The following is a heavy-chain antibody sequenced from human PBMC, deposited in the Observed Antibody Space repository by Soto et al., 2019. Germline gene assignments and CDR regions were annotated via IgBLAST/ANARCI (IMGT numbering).Heavy chain of an antibody. CDR1: GFSFSISP. J-gene: IGHJ4*02. CDR3: ARDPKTSGGQHWAFNYFDS. V-gene: IGHV3-30-3*01. CDR2: ISYDGTNK. D-gene: IGHD7-27*01. Sequence: PGGSLRLSCAASGFSFSISPMHWVRQAPGKGPEWMALISYDGTNKFYADSVKGRFTISRGNPKSTLYLQVDSLRPEDAAVYYCARDPKTSGGQHWAFNYFDSWGQGTLVTVSS.